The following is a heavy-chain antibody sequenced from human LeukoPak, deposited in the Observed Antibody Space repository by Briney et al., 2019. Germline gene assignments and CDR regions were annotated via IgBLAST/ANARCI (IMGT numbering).Heavy chain of an antibody. V-gene: IGHV4-59*08. Sequence: SETLSLTCTVSGGSISSYYWSWIRQPPGKGPEWIGYIYYSGSTNYNPSLKSRVTKSVDTSKNQFSLKLSSVTAADTAVYYCARQLLWFGAERWFDPWGQGTLVTVSS. CDR1: GGSISSYY. CDR3: ARQLLWFGAERWFDP. J-gene: IGHJ5*02. D-gene: IGHD3-10*01. CDR2: IYYSGST.